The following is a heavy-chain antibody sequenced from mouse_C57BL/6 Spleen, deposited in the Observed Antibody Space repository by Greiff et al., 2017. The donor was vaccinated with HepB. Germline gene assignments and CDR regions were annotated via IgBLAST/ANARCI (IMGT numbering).Heavy chain of an antibody. D-gene: IGHD2-1*01. CDR3: ARWGNYEDY. CDR1: GYTFTDYY. Sequence: EVQLQQSGPVLVKPGASVKMSCKASGYTFTDYYMNWVKQSHGKSLEWIGVINPYNGGTSYNQKFKGKATLTVDKSSSTAYRELNSLTSEESAVYYCARWGNYEDYWGQGTTLTVSS. V-gene: IGHV1-19*01. CDR2: INPYNGGT. J-gene: IGHJ2*01.